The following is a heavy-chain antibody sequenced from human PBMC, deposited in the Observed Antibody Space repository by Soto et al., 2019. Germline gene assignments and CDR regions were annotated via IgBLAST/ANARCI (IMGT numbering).Heavy chain of an antibody. CDR2: ISSSGSTI. Sequence: GGSLRLSCAASGFTFSDYYMSWIRQAPGKGLEWVSYISSSGSTIYYADSVKGRFTISRDNAKNSLYLQMNSLRAENTAVYYCAREQLVTYFDYWGQGTLVTVSS. CDR1: GFTFSDYY. CDR3: AREQLVTYFDY. V-gene: IGHV3-11*01. J-gene: IGHJ4*02. D-gene: IGHD3-9*01.